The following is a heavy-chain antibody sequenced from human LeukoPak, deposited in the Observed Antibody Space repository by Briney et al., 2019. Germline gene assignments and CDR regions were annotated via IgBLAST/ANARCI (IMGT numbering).Heavy chain of an antibody. J-gene: IGHJ6*02. CDR1: GYTFTSYY. CDR3: ARDSGPGTTSPHYYGMDV. D-gene: IGHD1-7*01. CDR2: INPSGGST. V-gene: IGHV1-46*01. Sequence: WASVKVSCKASGYTFTSYYMHWVRQAPGQGLEWMGIINPSGGSTSYAQKFQGRVTMTRDTSTSTVYMELNSLRAEDTAVYYCARDSGPGTTSPHYYGMDVWGQGTTVTVSS.